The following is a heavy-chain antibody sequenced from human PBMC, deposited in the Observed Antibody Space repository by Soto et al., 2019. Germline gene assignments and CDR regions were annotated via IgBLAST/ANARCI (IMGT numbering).Heavy chain of an antibody. D-gene: IGHD3-10*01. CDR2: IYYSGST. J-gene: IGHJ6*02. CDR3: ARARSDSAGSSLGRRMDV. CDR1: GGSISSYY. Sequence: PSETLSLTCTVSGGSISSYYWSWIRQPPGKGLEWIGYIYYSGSTNYNPSLKSRVTISVDTSKSQFSLNLTSVTAADSAIYYCARARSDSAGSSLGRRMDVWGQGTTVTVSS. V-gene: IGHV4-59*01.